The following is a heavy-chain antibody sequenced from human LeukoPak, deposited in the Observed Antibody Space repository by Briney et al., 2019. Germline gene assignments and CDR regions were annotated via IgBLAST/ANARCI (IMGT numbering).Heavy chain of an antibody. CDR3: AKDPYCSSTSCYGNWFDP. CDR1: GFTFSSYA. Sequence: GGSLRPSCAASGFTFSSYAMHWVRQAPGKGLEWVAVISYDGSNKYYADSVKGRFTISRDNSKNTLYLQMNSLRAEDTAVYYCAKDPYCSSTSCYGNWFDPWGQGTLVTVSS. V-gene: IGHV3-30-3*01. J-gene: IGHJ5*02. CDR2: ISYDGSNK. D-gene: IGHD2-2*01.